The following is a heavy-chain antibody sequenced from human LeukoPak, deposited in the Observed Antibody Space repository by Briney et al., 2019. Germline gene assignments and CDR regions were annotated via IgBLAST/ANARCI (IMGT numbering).Heavy chain of an antibody. D-gene: IGHD3-22*01. CDR3: AKGVYYYDSSGYHTSHFDY. Sequence: GGSLRLSSAASGFTFSSYAMSWVRQAPGKGLEWVSAISGSGGSTYYADSVKDRFTISRDNSKNTLYLQMNSLRAEDTAVYYCAKGVYYYDSSGYHTSHFDYWGQGTLVTVSS. CDR2: ISGSGGST. CDR1: GFTFSSYA. V-gene: IGHV3-23*01. J-gene: IGHJ4*02.